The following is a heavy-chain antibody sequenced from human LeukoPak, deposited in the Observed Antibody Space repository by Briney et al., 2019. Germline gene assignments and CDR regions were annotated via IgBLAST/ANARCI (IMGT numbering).Heavy chain of an antibody. J-gene: IGHJ6*03. Sequence: GGSLRLSCAASGFTFDDYAMHWVRQAPGKVLEWVSGISWNSGSIGYADSVKGRFTISRDNAKNSLYLQMKSLRAEDTALYYCAKDGKGAWYYYMDVWGKGTTVTVSS. V-gene: IGHV3-9*01. D-gene: IGHD1-26*01. CDR1: GFTFDDYA. CDR3: AKDGKGAWYYYMDV. CDR2: ISWNSGSI.